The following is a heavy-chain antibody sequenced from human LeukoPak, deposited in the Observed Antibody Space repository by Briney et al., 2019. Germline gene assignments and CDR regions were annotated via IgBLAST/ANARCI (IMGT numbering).Heavy chain of an antibody. J-gene: IGHJ5*02. CDR3: AREFLSYYYDSSGYYGNWFDP. Sequence: GASVKVSCKASGYTFTSYAISWVRQAPGQGLEWMGGIIPIFGTANYAQKFQGRVTITADESTSTAYMELSSLRSEDTAVYYCAREFLSYYYDSSGYYGNWFDPWGQGTLVTVSS. D-gene: IGHD3-22*01. V-gene: IGHV1-69*13. CDR2: IIPIFGTA. CDR1: GYTFTSYA.